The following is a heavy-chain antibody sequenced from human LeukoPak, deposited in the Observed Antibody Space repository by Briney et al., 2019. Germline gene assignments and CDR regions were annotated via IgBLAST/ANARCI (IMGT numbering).Heavy chain of an antibody. CDR1: DGSISSYY. J-gene: IGHJ5*02. CDR2: IYYSGST. CDR3: ARHVGYGNNWFDP. D-gene: IGHD5-18*01. Sequence: PSETLSLTCTVSDGSISSYYWSWIRQPPGKGLEWIGYIYYSGSTNYNPSLKSRVTISVDTSKNQFSLKLRSVTAADTAVYYCARHVGYGNNWFDPWGRGTLVTVSS. V-gene: IGHV4-59*08.